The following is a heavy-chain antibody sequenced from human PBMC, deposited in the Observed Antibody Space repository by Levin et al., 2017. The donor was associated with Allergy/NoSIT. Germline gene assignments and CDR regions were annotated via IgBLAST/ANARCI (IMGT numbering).Heavy chain of an antibody. Sequence: SETLSLTCTVSGGSISSYYWSWIRQPPGKGLEWIGYIYYSGSTNYNPSLKSRVTISVDTSKNQFSLKLSSVTAADTAVYYCARVYSSSSPVDYWGQGTLVTVSS. V-gene: IGHV4-59*01. D-gene: IGHD6-6*01. CDR1: GGSISSYY. CDR3: ARVYSSSSPVDY. CDR2: IYYSGST. J-gene: IGHJ4*02.